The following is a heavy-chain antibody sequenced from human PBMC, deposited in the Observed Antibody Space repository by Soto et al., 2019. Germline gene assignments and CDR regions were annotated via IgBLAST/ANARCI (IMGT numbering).Heavy chain of an antibody. V-gene: IGHV1-18*01. CDR3: ERDSTLLRYFDWFQNGYYYYGMDV. CDR2: ISAYNGNT. D-gene: IGHD3-9*01. CDR1: GYTFTSYG. Sequence: QVQLVQSGAEVKKPGASVKVSCKASGYTFTSYGISWVRQAPGQGLEWMGWISAYNGNTNYAQKLQGRVTMTTDKSTSTAHMELRSLRADDTAVYYSERDSTLLRYFDWFQNGYYYYGMDVWGQGTTVTVSS. J-gene: IGHJ6*02.